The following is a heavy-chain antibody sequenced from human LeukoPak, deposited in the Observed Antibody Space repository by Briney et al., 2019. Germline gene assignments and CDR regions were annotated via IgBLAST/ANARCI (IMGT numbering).Heavy chain of an antibody. CDR1: GFTFSSYA. CDR2: ITNSGGTT. CDR3: AKVGPNDILTGYYWSYFDY. J-gene: IGHJ4*02. Sequence: GGSLRLSCAASGFTFSSYAMSWVRQAPGKGLEWVSAITNSGGTTYYADSVKGRFTISRDNSKNTLYLQMNSLRAEDTAVYYCAKVGPNDILTGYYWSYFDYWGQGTLVTVSS. V-gene: IGHV3-23*01. D-gene: IGHD3-9*01.